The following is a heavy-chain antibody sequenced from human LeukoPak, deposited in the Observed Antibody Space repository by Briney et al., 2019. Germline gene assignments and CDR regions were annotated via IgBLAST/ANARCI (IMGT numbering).Heavy chain of an antibody. CDR1: GFSFSSYA. CDR2: ISYDGNDK. CDR3: AREGKYTSTWPVDH. Sequence: GRSLRLSSAASGFSFSSYAMHWVRQAPGKGLEWVAFISYDGNDKYYADSVKGRFTISRDNSKKTLSVQMNSLRVEDTALYYCAREGKYTSTWPVDHWGQGTLVTVSS. J-gene: IGHJ4*02. V-gene: IGHV3-30*04. D-gene: IGHD6-19*01.